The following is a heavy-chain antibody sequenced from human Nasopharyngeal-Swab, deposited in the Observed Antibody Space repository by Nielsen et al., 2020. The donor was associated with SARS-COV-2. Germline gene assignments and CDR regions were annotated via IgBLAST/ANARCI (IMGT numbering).Heavy chain of an antibody. CDR2: ISSSGSTI. Sequence: RQAPGKGLEWVSYISSSGSTIYYADSVKGRFTISRDNAKNSLCLQMNSLRAEDTAVYYCAREGRFLDYSYYYGMDVWGQGTTVTVSS. V-gene: IGHV3-11*04. D-gene: IGHD3-3*01. J-gene: IGHJ6*02. CDR3: AREGRFLDYSYYYGMDV.